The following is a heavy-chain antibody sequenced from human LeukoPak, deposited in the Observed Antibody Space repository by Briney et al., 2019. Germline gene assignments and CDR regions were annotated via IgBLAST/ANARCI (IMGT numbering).Heavy chain of an antibody. CDR3: ASTGGYDFPQVDY. J-gene: IGHJ4*02. Sequence: SETLSLTCAVYGGSFSGYYWSWIRQPPGKGLEWIGEISHSGSTNYNPSLKSRVTISVDTSKNQFSLKLSSVTAADTAVYYCASTGGYDFPQVDYWGQGTLVTVSS. D-gene: IGHD5-12*01. CDR2: ISHSGST. CDR1: GGSFSGYY. V-gene: IGHV4-34*01.